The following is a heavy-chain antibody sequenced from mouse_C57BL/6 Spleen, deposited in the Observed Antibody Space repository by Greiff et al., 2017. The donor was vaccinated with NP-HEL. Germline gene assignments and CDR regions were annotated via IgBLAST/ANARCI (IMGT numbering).Heavy chain of an antibody. CDR2: INYDGSST. J-gene: IGHJ4*01. Sequence: EVMLVESEGGLVQPGSSIKLSCTASGFTFSDYYMAWVRQVPEKGLEWVANINYDGSSTYYLDSLKSRFIISRDNAKNILYLQMSSLKSEDTATYYCAREEKGYYYAMDYWGQGTSVTVSS. CDR3: AREEKGYYYAMDY. V-gene: IGHV5-16*01. CDR1: GFTFSDYY.